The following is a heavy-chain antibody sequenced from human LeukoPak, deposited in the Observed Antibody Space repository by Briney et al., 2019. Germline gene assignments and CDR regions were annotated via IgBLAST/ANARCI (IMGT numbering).Heavy chain of an antibody. Sequence: GGSLRLSCAASGFTFDDYAMHWVRQAPGKGLECVSGISWNSGSIGYAHSVKGRFTIPRDNPKNSLSLQINRLTSEATAFYYYAKARSSAMTTVGDDWGQGTLVTVSS. V-gene: IGHV3-9*01. D-gene: IGHD4-17*01. CDR1: GFTFDDYA. CDR2: ISWNSGSI. CDR3: AKARSSAMTTVGDD. J-gene: IGHJ4*02.